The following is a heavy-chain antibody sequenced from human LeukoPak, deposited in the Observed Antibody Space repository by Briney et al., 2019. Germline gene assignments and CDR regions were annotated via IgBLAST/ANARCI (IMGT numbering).Heavy chain of an antibody. Sequence: GESLKISCKGSGYTFTNNWIGWVRQMPGKGLEWMGIIYPGDPDTRYSPSFQGQVTIPVDKSISTAYLHWSSLKASDTAMYYCARSGGRRGFSQKGTPNWFDPWGQGTLVTVSS. CDR3: ARSGGRRGFSQKGTPNWFDP. D-gene: IGHD3-16*01. CDR2: IYPGDPDT. CDR1: GYTFTNNW. V-gene: IGHV5-51*03. J-gene: IGHJ5*02.